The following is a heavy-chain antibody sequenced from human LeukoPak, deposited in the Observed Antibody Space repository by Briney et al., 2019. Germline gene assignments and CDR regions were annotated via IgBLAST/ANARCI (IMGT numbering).Heavy chain of an antibody. CDR2: IKQDGSEK. CDR3: ARDKVAGDVRWFDP. D-gene: IGHD2-21*02. CDR1: GFTFSSYW. V-gene: IGHV3-7*01. J-gene: IGHJ5*02. Sequence: GGSLRLSCAASGFTFSSYWMSWVRQAPGKGLEWVANIKQDGSEKYYVDSVKGRFTISRDNAKNSLYLQMNSLRAEDTAVYYCARDKVAGDVRWFDPWGQGTQVTVSS.